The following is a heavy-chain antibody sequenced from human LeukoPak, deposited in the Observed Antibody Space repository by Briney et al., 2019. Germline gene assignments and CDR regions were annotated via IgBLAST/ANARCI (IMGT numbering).Heavy chain of an antibody. D-gene: IGHD6-19*01. V-gene: IGHV3-21*01. CDR3: AREGSLEGRWLVRWFDY. CDR1: GFTFSSYS. CDR2: ISSSSSYL. J-gene: IGHJ4*02. Sequence: GGSLRLSCAASGFTFSSYSMNWVRQAPGKGLEWVSSISSSSSYLYYADSVKGRFTISRDNAKNSLYLQMNSLRAEDTAVYYCAREGSLEGRWLVRWFDYWGQGTLVTVSS.